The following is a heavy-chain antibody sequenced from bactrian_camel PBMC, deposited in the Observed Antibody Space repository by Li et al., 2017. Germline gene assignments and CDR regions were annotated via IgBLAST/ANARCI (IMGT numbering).Heavy chain of an antibody. CDR3: ATDYGLGVFGY. CDR2: FDSDSHP. Sequence: HVQLVESGGGSVQAGGSLRLSCVASGYSGVCMGWFRQVPGKNREGVAGFDSDSHPSYADSVKGRFTTSRDNAKNTVYLQMNSLKSEDTALYYCATDYGLGVFGYWGQGTQVTVS. V-gene: IGHV3S53*01. D-gene: IGHD5*01. J-gene: IGHJ6*01. CDR1: GYSGVC.